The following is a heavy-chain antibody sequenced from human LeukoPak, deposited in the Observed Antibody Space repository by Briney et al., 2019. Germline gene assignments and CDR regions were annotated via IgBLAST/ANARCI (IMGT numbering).Heavy chain of an antibody. D-gene: IGHD3-3*01. J-gene: IGHJ4*02. CDR3: ARVGITIFGVVDY. CDR2: ISSSSSTI. CDR1: GFTFSSYS. V-gene: IGHV3-48*01. Sequence: PGGSLRLSCAASGFTFSSYSMNWVRQAPGKGLEWVSYISSSSSTIYHADSVKGRFTISRDNAKNSLYLQMNSLRAEDTAVYYCARVGITIFGVVDYWGQGTLVTVSS.